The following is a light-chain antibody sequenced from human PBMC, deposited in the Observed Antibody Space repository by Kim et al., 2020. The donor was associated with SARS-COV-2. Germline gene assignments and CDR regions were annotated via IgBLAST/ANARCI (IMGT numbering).Light chain of an antibody. CDR2: GAS. Sequence: SPGERATLTCRARQSVSSSLAWYQQKPGQAPRLLIYGASTRATGIPARFSGNGSGTEFTLTISSLQSEDFAVYYCQQYNNWPRGTFGQGTKVDIK. V-gene: IGKV3-15*01. J-gene: IGKJ1*01. CDR1: QSVSSS. CDR3: QQYNNWPRGT.